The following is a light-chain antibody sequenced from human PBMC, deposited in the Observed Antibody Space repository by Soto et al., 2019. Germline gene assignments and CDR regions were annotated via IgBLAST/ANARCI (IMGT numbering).Light chain of an antibody. V-gene: IGKV1-33*01. Sequence: DIRLPQPQSSLFASVGARVTITFQASQNINNYLNWYQQKPGRAPKLLIYDASNLEAGVPSRFRGSGSGTDFTFTISRLQPEDIATYYCQQYENLPTFGQGTRLEIK. CDR3: QQYENLPT. CDR1: QNINNY. CDR2: DAS. J-gene: IGKJ5*01.